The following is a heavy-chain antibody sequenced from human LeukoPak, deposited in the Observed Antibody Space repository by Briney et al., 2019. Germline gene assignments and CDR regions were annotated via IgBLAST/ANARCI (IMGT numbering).Heavy chain of an antibody. CDR3: ARGGDFWSRPDAFDI. CDR2: INPNSGGT. D-gene: IGHD3-3*01. J-gene: IGHJ3*02. Sequence: GASVKVSCKASGYTFTGYYMHWVRQAPGQGLEWMGWINPNSGGTNYAQKLQGRVTMTTDTFISTAYMELSRLRSDGTAVYYCARGGDFWSRPDAFDIWGQGTMVTVSS. V-gene: IGHV1-2*02. CDR1: GYTFTGYY.